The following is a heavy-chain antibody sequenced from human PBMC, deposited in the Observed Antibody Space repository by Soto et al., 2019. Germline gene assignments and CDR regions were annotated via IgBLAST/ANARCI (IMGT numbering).Heavy chain of an antibody. V-gene: IGHV4-34*01. CDR3: ARGGYSGYDPSWGDYYYYGMDV. CDR1: GGSISGYY. J-gene: IGHJ6*02. D-gene: IGHD5-12*01. CDR2: IDHSGGT. Sequence: PSETLSLTCTVSGGSISGYYWGGILQPPGEGLEGSGEIDHSGGTKGNPSLESRVTISLDTSKNQFSLKLSSVTAADTAVYYCARGGYSGYDPSWGDYYYYGMDVWGQGTTVTVSS.